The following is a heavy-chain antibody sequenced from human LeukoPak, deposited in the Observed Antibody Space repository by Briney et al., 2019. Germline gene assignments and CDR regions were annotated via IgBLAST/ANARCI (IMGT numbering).Heavy chain of an antibody. Sequence: PSETLSLTCTVSGGSISNSYYYWGWTRQPPGEALEWIGSIYYSGTTYYNPSLKSRVTISVDTSKNQFSLKLSSVTAADTAVYYCARGPSDCSSTSCYDLLGLDYWGQGTLVTVSS. CDR1: GGSISNSYYY. CDR2: IYYSGTT. V-gene: IGHV4-39*07. D-gene: IGHD2-2*01. CDR3: ARGPSDCSSTSCYDLLGLDY. J-gene: IGHJ4*02.